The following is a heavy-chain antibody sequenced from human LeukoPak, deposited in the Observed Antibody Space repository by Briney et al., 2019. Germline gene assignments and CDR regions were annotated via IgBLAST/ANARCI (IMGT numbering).Heavy chain of an antibody. D-gene: IGHD3-22*01. J-gene: IGHJ3*01. CDR3: ARPDSSGSLGV. CDR1: GGTFSSYA. V-gene: IGHV1-69*04. Sequence: VASVKVSCKASGGTFSSYAISWVRQAPGQGLEWMGRIIPILGIANYAQKFQGRVTITADKSTSTAYMELSSLRSEDTAVYYCARPDSSGSLGVWGQGTMVTVSS. CDR2: IIPILGIA.